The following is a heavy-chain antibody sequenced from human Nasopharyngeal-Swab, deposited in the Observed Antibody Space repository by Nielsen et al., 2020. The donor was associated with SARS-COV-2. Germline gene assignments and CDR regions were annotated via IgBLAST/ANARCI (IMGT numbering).Heavy chain of an antibody. D-gene: IGHD3-10*01. Sequence: VRQAPGKVLEWVGAISGSGDRTYYADSVKGRFTISRDNSNNTLFLQLNSLRAEDAALYYCAKGVTMVRGFVNYFYYYTMDVWGQGTTVTVSS. CDR3: AKGVTMVRGFVNYFYYYTMDV. V-gene: IGHV3-23*01. CDR2: ISGSGDRT. J-gene: IGHJ6*02.